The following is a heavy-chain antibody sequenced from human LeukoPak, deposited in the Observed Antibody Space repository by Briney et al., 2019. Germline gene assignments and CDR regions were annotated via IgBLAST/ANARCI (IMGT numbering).Heavy chain of an antibody. CDR1: GGSFSGHY. Sequence: SETLSLTCAVYGGSFSGHYWTWIRQPLGKGLQGIGEVNDRGSANYNPSLKSRLTISEDKSKNQFSLRLASVTAADTAVYYCARGVGSGRFGDYYYYIDVWGIGTTVTVSS. CDR2: VNDRGSA. D-gene: IGHD3-16*01. J-gene: IGHJ6*03. CDR3: ARGVGSGRFGDYYYYIDV. V-gene: IGHV4-34*01.